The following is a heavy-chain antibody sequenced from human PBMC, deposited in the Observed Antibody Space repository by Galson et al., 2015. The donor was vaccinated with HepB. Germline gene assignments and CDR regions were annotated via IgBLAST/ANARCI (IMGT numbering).Heavy chain of an antibody. CDR1: GGSFSGYY. D-gene: IGHD3-22*01. J-gene: IGHJ6*02. Sequence: LSLTCAVYGGSFSGYYWSWIRQPPGKGLEWIGEINHSGSTNYNPSLKSRVTISVDTSKNQFSLKLSSVTAADTAVYYCASSSGYYYYYGMDVWGQGTTVTVSS. V-gene: IGHV4-34*01. CDR3: ASSSGYYYYYGMDV. CDR2: INHSGST.